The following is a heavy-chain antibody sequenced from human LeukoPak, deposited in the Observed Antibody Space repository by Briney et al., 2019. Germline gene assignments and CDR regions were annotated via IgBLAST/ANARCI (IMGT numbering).Heavy chain of an antibody. D-gene: IGHD3-22*01. V-gene: IGHV3-7*05. J-gene: IGHJ3*02. CDR3: AREYYDNSGGEDAFDI. CDR2: IKQDGSEK. Sequence: GGSLRLSCAASGFTFSSYWMSWVRQAPGKGLEWVANIKQDGSEKYYVDSVEGRFTISRDNSNNTLYLQMNSLRAEDTAMYYCAREYYDNSGGEDAFDIWGPGTMVTVSS. CDR1: GFTFSSYW.